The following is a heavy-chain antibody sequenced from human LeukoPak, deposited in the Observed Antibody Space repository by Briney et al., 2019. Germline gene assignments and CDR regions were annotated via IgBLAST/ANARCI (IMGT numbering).Heavy chain of an antibody. CDR2: INPYSGDT. V-gene: IGHV1-2*06. CDR1: GYTFTGYR. D-gene: IGHD6-13*01. CDR3: ARDQGSLTRSWYTGY. J-gene: IGHJ4*02. Sequence: ASVKVSCKASGYTFTGYRIHWVRQAPGKGLEWMGRINPYSGDTNFAEKFQGRVTMTRETSITTAYMDLSSLTPDDTAVYFCARDQGSLTRSWYTGYWGQGTQVTVSS.